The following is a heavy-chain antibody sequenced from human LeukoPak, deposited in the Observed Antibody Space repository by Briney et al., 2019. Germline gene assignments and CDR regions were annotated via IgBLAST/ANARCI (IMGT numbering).Heavy chain of an antibody. CDR1: GYTFSSYG. J-gene: IGHJ3*02. Sequence: GASVKVSCKASGYTFSSYGTTWVRQAPGQGLEWMGWISAYNGNTNYAQNLQGRVTMTTDTSTSTAYLELKSLSSDDTAVYYCARASGSYCSSTSCNDAFDIWGQGTMVTVSS. CDR3: ARASGSYCSSTSCNDAFDI. D-gene: IGHD2-2*01. V-gene: IGHV1-18*01. CDR2: ISAYNGNT.